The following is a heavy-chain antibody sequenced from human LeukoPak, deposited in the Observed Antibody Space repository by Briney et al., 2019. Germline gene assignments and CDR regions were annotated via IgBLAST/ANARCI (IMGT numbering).Heavy chain of an antibody. CDR3: ARVPPGGAANDAFDI. CDR2: ISAYNGNT. Sequence: GASVNVSCKASGYTFTSYGISWVRQAPGQGLEWLGWISAYNGNTNYAQKLQGRVTMTTDTSPSTAYMELRSLRSDDTAVYYCARVPPGGAANDAFDIWGQGTMVTVSS. J-gene: IGHJ3*02. CDR1: GYTFTSYG. D-gene: IGHD1-26*01. V-gene: IGHV1-18*01.